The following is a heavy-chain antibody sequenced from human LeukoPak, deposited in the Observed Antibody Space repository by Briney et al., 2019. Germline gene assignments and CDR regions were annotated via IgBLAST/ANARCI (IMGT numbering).Heavy chain of an antibody. Sequence: SETLSLTCAVSGYSISSGYYWGWIRQPPGKGLEWIGSIYHSGSTYYNPSLKSRVTISADTSKNQFSLKVKSVTAADTAVYYCAKNGQSGFSFDPWGQGTLVTVSS. CDR1: GYSISSGYY. CDR2: IYHSGST. D-gene: IGHD3-3*01. CDR3: AKNGQSGFSFDP. V-gene: IGHV4-38-2*01. J-gene: IGHJ5*02.